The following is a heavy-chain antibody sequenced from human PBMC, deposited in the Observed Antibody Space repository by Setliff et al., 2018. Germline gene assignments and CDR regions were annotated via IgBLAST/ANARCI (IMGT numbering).Heavy chain of an antibody. Sequence: TLSLTCTISGGFTSSFYWSWIRQAPGKGLEWIGYVDHSGSTNFSPSLKSRGTISVDTSKTQVSLTLTSVTAADTAVYYCARDYQGGWFDPWGPGTLVTSPQ. CDR2: VDHSGST. J-gene: IGHJ5*02. D-gene: IGHD3-16*01. CDR3: ARDYQGGWFDP. CDR1: GGFTSSFY. V-gene: IGHV4-59*01.